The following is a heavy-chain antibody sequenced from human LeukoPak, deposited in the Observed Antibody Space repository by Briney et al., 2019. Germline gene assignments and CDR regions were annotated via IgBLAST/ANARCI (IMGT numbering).Heavy chain of an antibody. CDR1: GGTFSSYA. V-gene: IGHV1-69*13. D-gene: IGHD2-2*01. Sequence: SVKVSCKASGGTFSSYAISWVRQAPGQGLEWMGGIIPMFGTANYAQKFQGRVTITADESTSTAYMELSSLRSEDTAVYYCARDPAHSSPAATITDWYFDLWGRGTLVTVSS. CDR3: ARDPAHSSPAATITDWYFDL. CDR2: IIPMFGTA. J-gene: IGHJ2*01.